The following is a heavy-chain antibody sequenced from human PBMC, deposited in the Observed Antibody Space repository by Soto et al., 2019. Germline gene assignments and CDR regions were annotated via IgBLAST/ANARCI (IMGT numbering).Heavy chain of an antibody. CDR2: IKQDGSEK. CDR3: VRDWSTFWGMDV. Sequence: VGSLGLSCAASGFNFSTYWMNWVRQAPGKGLEWVANIKQDGSEKYYVDSVKGRFAISRDNAKDSLFLQMNNLRAEDTAVYYCVRDWSTFWGMDVWGQGTTVTVSS. V-gene: IGHV3-7*01. J-gene: IGHJ6*02. CDR1: GFNFSTYW.